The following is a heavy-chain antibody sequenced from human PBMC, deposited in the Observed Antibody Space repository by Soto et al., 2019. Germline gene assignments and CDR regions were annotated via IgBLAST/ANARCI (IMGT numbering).Heavy chain of an antibody. CDR3: AKVGARITMVRGAGPYYFDY. Sequence: GGSLTLSCAASGFTFDDYAMHWVRQAPGKGLEWVSGISWNSGSIGYADSVKGRFTISRDNAKNSLYLQMNSLRAEDTALYYCAKVGARITMVRGAGPYYFDYWGQGTLVTVSS. J-gene: IGHJ4*02. D-gene: IGHD3-10*01. V-gene: IGHV3-9*01. CDR2: ISWNSGSI. CDR1: GFTFDDYA.